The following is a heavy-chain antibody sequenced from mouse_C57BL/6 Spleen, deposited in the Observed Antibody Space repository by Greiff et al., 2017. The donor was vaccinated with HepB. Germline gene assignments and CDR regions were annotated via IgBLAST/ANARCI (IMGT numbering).Heavy chain of an antibody. V-gene: IGHV5-9-1*02. CDR1: GFTFSSYA. CDR3: TRPVVASDYAMDY. CDR2: ISSGGDYI. Sequence: EVKVVESGEGLVKPGGSLKLSCAASGFTFSSYAMSWVRQTPEKRLEWVAYISSGGDYIYYADTVKGRFTISRDNARNTLYLQMSSLKSEDTAMYYCTRPVVASDYAMDYWGQGTSVTVSS. J-gene: IGHJ4*01. D-gene: IGHD1-1*01.